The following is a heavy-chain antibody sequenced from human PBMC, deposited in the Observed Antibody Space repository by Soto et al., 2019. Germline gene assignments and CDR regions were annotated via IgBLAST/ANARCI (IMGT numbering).Heavy chain of an antibody. CDR2: IIPIFGTA. D-gene: IGHD3-16*01. J-gene: IGHJ4*02. Sequence: QVQLVQSGAEVKKPGSSVKVSCKASGGTFSSYAISWVXXXXXQGLEWMGGIIPIFGTANYAQKFQGRVTITADKSTSTAYMELSRLRSEYTAVYYCARAGLGYFDYWGQGTLVTVSS. CDR1: GGTFSSYA. V-gene: IGHV1-69*06. CDR3: ARAGLGYFDY.